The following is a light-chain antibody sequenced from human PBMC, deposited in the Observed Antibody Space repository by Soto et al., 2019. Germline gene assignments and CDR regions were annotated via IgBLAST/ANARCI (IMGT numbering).Light chain of an antibody. CDR1: QSVNSNY. CDR3: QQYGTSPTWT. J-gene: IGKJ1*01. V-gene: IGKV3-20*01. Sequence: EIVLTQSPGTLSLSPGERATLSCRASQSVNSNYLGWYQQKPGQAPRLLIYGASSRATGIPDRFSGSGSGTDFTLTISRLEPEDFAVYYCQQYGTSPTWTFDQGTKVEIK. CDR2: GAS.